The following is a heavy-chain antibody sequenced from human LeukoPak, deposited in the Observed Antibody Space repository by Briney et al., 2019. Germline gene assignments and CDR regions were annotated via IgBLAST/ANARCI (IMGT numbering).Heavy chain of an antibody. Sequence: SETLSLTCTVSGGSISSYYWSWIRQPPGKGLEWIGYIYYSGSTNYNPSLKSRVTISVDTSKNQFSLKLSSVTAADTAVYYCARAREKYYDILTGYYPDAFDIWGQGTMVTVSS. D-gene: IGHD3-9*01. CDR3: ARAREKYYDILTGYYPDAFDI. J-gene: IGHJ3*02. CDR2: IYYSGST. V-gene: IGHV4-59*01. CDR1: GGSISSYY.